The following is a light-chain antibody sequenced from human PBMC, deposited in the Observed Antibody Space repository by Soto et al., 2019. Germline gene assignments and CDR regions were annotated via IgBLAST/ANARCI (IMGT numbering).Light chain of an antibody. V-gene: IGKV1-13*02. J-gene: IGKJ1*01. CDR3: QQYNSYRT. CDR1: QGISSY. CDR2: DAS. Sequence: AIQLTQSPSSLSASVGDRVTITCRASQGISSYLAWYQQKPGKAPKLLIYDASSLESGVPSRFSGSGSGTEFTLTISSLQPDDFATYYCQQYNSYRTFGQGTKVEIK.